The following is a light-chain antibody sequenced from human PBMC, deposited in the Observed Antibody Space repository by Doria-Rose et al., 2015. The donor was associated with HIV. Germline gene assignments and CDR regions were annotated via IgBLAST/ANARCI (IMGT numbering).Light chain of an antibody. CDR1: QGISSY. J-gene: IGKJ5*01. CDR2: AAS. V-gene: IGKV1-8*01. Sequence: IQVTQSQSSFSASTGDRVTITCRASQGISSYLAWYQQKPGKAPNLLIYAASTLQSGVPSRFGGSGSGTDFTLTISCLQSEDFATYYCQQYYSYPRAFGQGTRLEIK. CDR3: QQYYSYPRA.